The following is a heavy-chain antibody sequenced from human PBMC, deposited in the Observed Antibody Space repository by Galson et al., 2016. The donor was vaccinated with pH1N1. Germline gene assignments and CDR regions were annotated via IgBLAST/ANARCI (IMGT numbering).Heavy chain of an antibody. Sequence: SVKVSCKVSGYTLSELAIHWVRQTPGKGLEWMGGFDPEDDKPFYAQTFEGRVTISRDNAKNSLYLQMNSLTAEDTAVYYCARAIFAAAAVWGQGTLVTVSS. CDR2: FDPEDDKP. D-gene: IGHD6-13*01. V-gene: IGHV1-24*01. CDR1: GYTLSELA. CDR3: ARAIFAAAAV. J-gene: IGHJ4*02.